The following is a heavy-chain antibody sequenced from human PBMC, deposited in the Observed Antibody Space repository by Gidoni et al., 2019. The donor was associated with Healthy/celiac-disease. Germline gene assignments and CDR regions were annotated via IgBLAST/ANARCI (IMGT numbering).Heavy chain of an antibody. CDR2: ISGSGGST. Sequence: EVQLLESGGGLVQPGWSLRLSCAASGFTFSSYAMSWVRPAPGKGLEWVSAISGSGGSTYYADSVKGQFTISRNKSKNTLYLQMNSLRAEDTAVYYCAKRRFGELSSRDYWGQGTLVTVSS. V-gene: IGHV3-23*01. CDR3: AKRRFGELSSRDY. CDR1: GFTFSSYA. D-gene: IGHD3-10*01. J-gene: IGHJ4*02.